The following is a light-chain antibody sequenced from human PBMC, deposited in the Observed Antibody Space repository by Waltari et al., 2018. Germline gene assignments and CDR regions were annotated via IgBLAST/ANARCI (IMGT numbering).Light chain of an antibody. J-gene: IGKJ2*01. CDR3: QQYNSYLYT. CDR2: KAS. V-gene: IGKV1-5*03. Sequence: DIQMTKSPSTLSASVGDRVSITCRASQGISSRLAWFQQKPGKAPKLLIYKASILESGVPSRFSGRGSGTEFTLTISSLQPDDFATYYCQQYNSYLYTFGQGTKLEIK. CDR1: QGISSR.